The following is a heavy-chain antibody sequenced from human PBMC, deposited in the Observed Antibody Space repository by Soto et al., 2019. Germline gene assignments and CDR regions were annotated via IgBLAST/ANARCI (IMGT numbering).Heavy chain of an antibody. CDR3: AKEPINIPGEYSLFDP. Sequence: GGSLRLSCTASGLTFSSYAMYWVRQAPGKGLEWVSGISGGGASTYYADSVKGRFTISRDNSKSTLYLQLNSLRAEDTAVYYCAKEPINIPGEYSLFDPWGQGTLVTVSS. J-gene: IGHJ5*02. CDR1: GLTFSSYA. D-gene: IGHD4-17*01. CDR2: ISGGGAST. V-gene: IGHV3-23*01.